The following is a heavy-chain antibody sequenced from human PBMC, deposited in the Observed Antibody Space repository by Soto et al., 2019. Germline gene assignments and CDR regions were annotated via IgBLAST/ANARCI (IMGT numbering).Heavy chain of an antibody. J-gene: IGHJ4*02. CDR2: IWYDGSNK. D-gene: IGHD2-8*01. Sequence: PWGSLRLSCAASGFTFSSYGMHWVRQAPGKGLEWVAVIWYDGSNKYYADSVKGRFTISRDNSKNTLYLQMNSLRAEDTAVYYCERACTNGVCYTLDYWGQGTLVTVSS. CDR1: GFTFSSYG. V-gene: IGHV3-33*01. CDR3: ERACTNGVCYTLDY.